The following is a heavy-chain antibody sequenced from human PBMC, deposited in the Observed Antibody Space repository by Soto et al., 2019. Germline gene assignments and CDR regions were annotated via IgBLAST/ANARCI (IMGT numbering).Heavy chain of an antibody. Sequence: SETLSLTCTVSGGSISSYYGSLIRQPPGKGLEWIEYIYYSGSTNYNPSLKSRVTISVDTSKNQFSLKLSSVTAADTAVYYCAREGLSGMDVWGQGTTVTVSS. J-gene: IGHJ6*02. CDR3: AREGLSGMDV. V-gene: IGHV4-59*01. D-gene: IGHD2-2*01. CDR1: GGSISSYY. CDR2: IYYSGST.